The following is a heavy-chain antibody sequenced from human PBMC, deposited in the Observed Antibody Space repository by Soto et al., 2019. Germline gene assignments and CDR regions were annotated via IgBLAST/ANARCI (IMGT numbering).Heavy chain of an antibody. Sequence: SETLSLTCTVSGGSISSYYWSWIRQPPGKGLEWIGYIYYSGSTNYNPSLKSRVTISVDTSKNQFSLKLSSVTAADTAVYYCAQFRSPRQFYFDYWGQGTLVTVSS. V-gene: IGHV4-59*08. CDR3: AQFRSPRQFYFDY. CDR1: GGSISSYY. CDR2: IYYSGST. J-gene: IGHJ4*02. D-gene: IGHD6-19*01.